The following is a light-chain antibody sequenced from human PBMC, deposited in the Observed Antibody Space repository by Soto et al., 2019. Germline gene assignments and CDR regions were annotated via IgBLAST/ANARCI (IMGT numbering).Light chain of an antibody. CDR2: GAS. Sequence: ATLSCRASQRVSSGYLAWYQQKPGQAPRLLIYGASNRATDIPDRFSGRGSGTDFTLTISRLEPEDFAVYYCQQYGSSPPSSTFGQGTRLEIK. CDR3: QQYGSSPPSST. J-gene: IGKJ5*01. V-gene: IGKV3-20*01. CDR1: QRVSSGY.